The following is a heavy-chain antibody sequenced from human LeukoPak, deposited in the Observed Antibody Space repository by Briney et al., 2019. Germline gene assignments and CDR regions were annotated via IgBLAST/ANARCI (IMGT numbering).Heavy chain of an antibody. CDR1: GFTFSSYA. D-gene: IGHD4-17*01. J-gene: IGHJ4*02. CDR2: ISGSGGST. CDR3: APTPADDYGDYEAY. V-gene: IGHV3-23*01. Sequence: GGSLRLSCAASGFTFSSYAMSWVRQAPGKGLEWVSAISGSGGSTYYADSVKGRFTISRDNSKNTLYLQMNSLRAEDTAVYYCAPTPADDYGDYEAYWGQGTLVTVSS.